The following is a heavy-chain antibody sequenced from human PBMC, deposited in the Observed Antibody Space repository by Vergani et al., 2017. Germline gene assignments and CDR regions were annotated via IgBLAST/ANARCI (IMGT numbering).Heavy chain of an antibody. J-gene: IGHJ6*03. CDR2: MNPNSGTT. D-gene: IGHD4/OR15-4a*01. CDR1: GYSFSSYD. CDR3: ARSTDYPDDYVSSDYFRRTLDV. V-gene: IGHV1-8*01. Sequence: QVQLVLSGAEVKKPGASVKVSCRASGYSFSSYDISWVRQATGQGLEWMGWMNPNSGTTGYAQKFQGRVTMTGNTSINTAYMELSRLSFEDAAVYYCARSTDYPDDYVSSDYFRRTLDVWGKGTTVTVS.